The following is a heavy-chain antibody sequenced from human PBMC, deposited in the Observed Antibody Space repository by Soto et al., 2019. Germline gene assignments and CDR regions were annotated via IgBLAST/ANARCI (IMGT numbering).Heavy chain of an antibody. CDR3: ARDLGTLRGYSYGQFDY. D-gene: IGHD5-18*01. Sequence: QVQLVESGGGVVQPGRSLRLSCAASGFTFSSYAMHWVRQAPGKGLEWVAVISYDGSNKYYADSVKGRFTIYRDNSKNTLYLQMNSLRAEDTAVYYCARDLGTLRGYSYGQFDYWGQGTLVTVSS. CDR1: GFTFSSYA. CDR2: ISYDGSNK. V-gene: IGHV3-30-3*01. J-gene: IGHJ4*02.